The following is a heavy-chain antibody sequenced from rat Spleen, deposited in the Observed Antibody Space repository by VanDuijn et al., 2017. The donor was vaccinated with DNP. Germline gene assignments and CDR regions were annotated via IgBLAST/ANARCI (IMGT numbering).Heavy chain of an antibody. J-gene: IGHJ4*01. V-gene: IGHV5-22*01. CDR2: IRFDGGST. Sequence: EVQLVESGGGLVQPGRSLKLSCAASGFTFSDYYMAWVRQAPTKGLEWVAYIRFDGGSTYYGDSVKGRFTISRDNAKSTLYLQMNSLRSEETATYYCARQDYSSYKVYAMDAWGQGTSVTVSS. CDR1: GFTFSDYY. D-gene: IGHD1-2*01. CDR3: ARQDYSSYKVYAMDA.